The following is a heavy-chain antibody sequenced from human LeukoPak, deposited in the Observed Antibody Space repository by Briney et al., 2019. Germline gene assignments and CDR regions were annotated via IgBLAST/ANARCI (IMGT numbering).Heavy chain of an antibody. J-gene: IGHJ3*02. CDR2: IYTSGST. V-gene: IGHV4-4*07. CDR1: GGSISSYY. CDR3: ARDKVTADSDAFDI. D-gene: IGHD2-21*02. Sequence: SETLSLTCTVSGGSISSYYWSWIRQPAGKGLEWIGRIYTSGSTKYNPSLKSRVTMSVDTSKNQFSLKLSSVTAADTAVYYCARDKVTADSDAFDIWGQGTMVTVSS.